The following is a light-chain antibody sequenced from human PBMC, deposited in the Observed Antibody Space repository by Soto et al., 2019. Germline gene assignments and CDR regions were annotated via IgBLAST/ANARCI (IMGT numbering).Light chain of an antibody. Sequence: QSALTQPASVSGSPGQSITISCTGSSNTIGGYNVVSWYQQHPGKAPKVIIYEGIKRPSGVSNRFSGAISGSTASLTISGLQAEDEAVYYCCSYTGSRGFGGGTKRTVL. CDR3: CSYTGSRG. CDR2: EGI. CDR1: SNTIGGYNV. J-gene: IGLJ3*02. V-gene: IGLV2-23*01.